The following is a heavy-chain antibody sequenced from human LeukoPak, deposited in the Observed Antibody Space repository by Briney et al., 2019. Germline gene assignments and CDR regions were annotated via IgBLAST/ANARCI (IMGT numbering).Heavy chain of an antibody. CDR2: INEGGGLK. Sequence: GGSLRLSCAASGFTFSGNWMTWVRQAPGKGLEWVAIINEGGGLKYYVDSVKGRFTISRDNTNNSLYLQMISLTVDDTAVYYCARGDGSYPYIWFDPWGQGTLVTVSS. D-gene: IGHD1-26*01. CDR3: ARGDGSYPYIWFDP. V-gene: IGHV3-7*03. CDR1: GFTFSGNW. J-gene: IGHJ5*02.